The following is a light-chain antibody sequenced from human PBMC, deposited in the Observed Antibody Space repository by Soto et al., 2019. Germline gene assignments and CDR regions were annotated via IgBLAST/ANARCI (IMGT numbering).Light chain of an antibody. V-gene: IGKV3-20*01. J-gene: IGKJ4*01. CDR2: HAS. Sequence: EIVLTQSPGTLSLSPGERATLSCRASQSVGSNFLAWFQQKPGQAPRLLIYHASSRATGIPDRFSGSGSGTDFTLTISRLEPEDFAVYYCHQYAGSPHTFGGGTKVEIK. CDR1: QSVGSNF. CDR3: HQYAGSPHT.